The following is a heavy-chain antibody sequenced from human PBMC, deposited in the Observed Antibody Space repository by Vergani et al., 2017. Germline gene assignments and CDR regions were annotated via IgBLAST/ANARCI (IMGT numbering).Heavy chain of an antibody. D-gene: IGHD2-2*01. V-gene: IGHV4-38-2*01. CDR3: ARHGGSGNFYHLFDS. CDR2: IYHSGST. J-gene: IGHJ4*02. CDR1: GYSISSGYY. Sequence: QVQLQESGPGLVKPSETLSLTCVVSGYSISSGYYWGWIRQPPGKGLEWIGSIYHSGSTYYNPSLKSRVTISLDTSKNQFSLKVHSVTAADTAVYYGARHGGSGNFYHLFDSWGQGTLVTVSS.